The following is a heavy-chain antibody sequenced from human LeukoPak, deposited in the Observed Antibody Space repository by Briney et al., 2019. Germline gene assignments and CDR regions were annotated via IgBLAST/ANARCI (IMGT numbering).Heavy chain of an antibody. D-gene: IGHD3-16*02. CDR2: ISSSSSTI. CDR1: GFTFSSYS. V-gene: IGHV3-48*01. J-gene: IGHJ4*02. CDR3: ASSMITFGGVIVPYFDY. Sequence: GGSLRLSCAASGFTFSSYSMNWVRQAPGKGLEWVSYISSSSSTIYCADSVKGRFTISRDNAKNSLYLQMNSLRAEDTAVYYCASSMITFGGVIVPYFDYWGQGTLVTVSS.